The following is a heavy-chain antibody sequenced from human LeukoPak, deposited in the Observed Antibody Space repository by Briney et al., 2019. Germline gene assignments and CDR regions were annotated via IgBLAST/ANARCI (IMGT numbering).Heavy chain of an antibody. J-gene: IGHJ4*02. CDR1: GFTFSSYA. CDR2: IIDNGYIT. V-gene: IGHV3-23*01. CDR3: ATEGFYY. Sequence: GGSLRLSCAASGFTFSSYAMSWVRQAPGKGLEWVSGIIDNGYITYYANSVRGRFTISRDNVQNTLYLQMNSLRAEDTALYYCATEGFYYWGPGTQVTVSS.